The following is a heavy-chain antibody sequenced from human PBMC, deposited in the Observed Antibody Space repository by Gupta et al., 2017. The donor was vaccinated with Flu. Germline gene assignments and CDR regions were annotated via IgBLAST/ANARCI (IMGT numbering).Heavy chain of an antibody. Sequence: AGGSIRSGAYSWSWIRQYPGKGLEWIAYIDYSGRTHYNPSLKSRVTISVDTSKNQFSLKLQSLTAADTAVYYCARDRDGKKAFDFWGQGTTVIVSS. V-gene: IGHV4-31*02. CDR2: IDYSGRT. J-gene: IGHJ3*01. CDR1: GGSIRSGAYS. CDR3: ARDRDGKKAFDF.